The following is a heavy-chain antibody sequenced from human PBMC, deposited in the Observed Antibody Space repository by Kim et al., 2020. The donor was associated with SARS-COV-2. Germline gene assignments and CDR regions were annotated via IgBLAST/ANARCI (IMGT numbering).Heavy chain of an antibody. Sequence: TKYADSEKGRFTISRDNANNTVYLQMNSMRDEDTAVYYCAKTIIETRYFDSWGQGTLVTVSS. CDR2: T. CDR3: AKTIIETRYFDS. J-gene: IGHJ4*02. V-gene: IGHV3-23*01. D-gene: IGHD6-6*01.